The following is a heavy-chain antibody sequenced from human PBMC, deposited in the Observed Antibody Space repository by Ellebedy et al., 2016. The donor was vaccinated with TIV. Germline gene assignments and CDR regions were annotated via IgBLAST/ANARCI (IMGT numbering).Heavy chain of an antibody. CDR2: ISGSDGST. V-gene: IGHV3-23*01. CDR1: GFTFSSYA. J-gene: IGHJ4*02. Sequence: PGGSLRLSCAASGFTFSSYAMSWVRQAPGKGLEWVSAISGSDGSTYYADSVKGRFPISRDNSKNTLYLQMNSLGAEDTAVYYCASYVDTAMVFDYWGQGTLVTVSS. CDR3: ASYVDTAMVFDY. D-gene: IGHD5-18*01.